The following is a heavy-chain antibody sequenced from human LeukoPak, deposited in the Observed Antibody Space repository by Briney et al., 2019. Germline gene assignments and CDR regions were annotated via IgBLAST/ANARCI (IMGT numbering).Heavy chain of an antibody. V-gene: IGHV4-59*08. J-gene: IGHJ5*02. CDR2: INNIGNT. CDR1: GASISSYY. CDR3: ASFSWGSGTYTHEGIWSWFDP. D-gene: IGHD3-10*01. Sequence: PSETLSLTCTVSGASISSYYWTWIRQPPGKGLEWIGYINNIGNTNYNPPLKSRVTISVDTSKNQFSLELSSVTAADTAVYYCASFSWGSGTYTHEGIWSWFDPWGQGTLVTVSS.